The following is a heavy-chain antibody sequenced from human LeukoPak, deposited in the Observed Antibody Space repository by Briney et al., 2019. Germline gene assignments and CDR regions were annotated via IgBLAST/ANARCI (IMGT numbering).Heavy chain of an antibody. CDR1: GFTFSSYA. J-gene: IGHJ4*02. V-gene: IGHV3-30*04. Sequence: TGGSLRLSCAASGFTFSSYAMHWVRQAPGKGLEWVAVISYDGSTKYYADSVKGRFTISRDNSNNTLYLQMNSLRAEDTAVYYCAREIAAAAERWGQETLVTVSS. D-gene: IGHD6-13*01. CDR2: ISYDGSTK. CDR3: AREIAAAAER.